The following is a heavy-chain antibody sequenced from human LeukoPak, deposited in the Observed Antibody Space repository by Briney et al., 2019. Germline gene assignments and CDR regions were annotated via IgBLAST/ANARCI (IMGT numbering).Heavy chain of an antibody. CDR1: GYTFTSYD. Sequence: ASVKVSCKASGYTFTSYDINWVRQAPGQGLEWMGWMNPNSVNTGYAQKFQGRVTMTRNTPISTAYMELSSLRSEDTAVYYCARNHKVGATLLGGLCYYYYGMDVWGQGTTVTVSS. J-gene: IGHJ6*02. CDR3: ARNHKVGATLLGGLCYYYYGMDV. V-gene: IGHV1-8*01. CDR2: MNPNSVNT. D-gene: IGHD1-26*01.